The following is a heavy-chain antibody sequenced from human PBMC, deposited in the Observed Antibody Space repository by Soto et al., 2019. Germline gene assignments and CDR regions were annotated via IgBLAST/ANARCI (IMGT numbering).Heavy chain of an antibody. D-gene: IGHD1-26*01. CDR2: ISYDGSNK. CDR3: ARDHDHSGSYLHFDY. V-gene: IGHV3-30-3*01. CDR1: GFTFSSYA. Sequence: GGSLRLSCAASGFTFSSYAMHWVRQAPGKGLEWVAVISYDGSNKYYADSVKGRFTISRDNSKNTLYLQMNSLRAEDTAVYYCARDHDHSGSYLHFDYWGQGTLVTVSS. J-gene: IGHJ4*02.